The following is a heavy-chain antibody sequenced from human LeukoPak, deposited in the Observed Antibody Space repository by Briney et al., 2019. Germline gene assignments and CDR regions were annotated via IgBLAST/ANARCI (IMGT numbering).Heavy chain of an antibody. CDR1: GGSISSHN. V-gene: IGHV4-59*11. CDR2: IYYSGST. D-gene: IGHD1-20*01. J-gene: IGHJ6*03. CDR3: ARDRSNWNGFHYYYMDV. Sequence: SETLSLTCTVSGGSISSHNWSWVRQPPGKGLEWMGYIYYSGSTNYNPSLKSRVTISVDTSKNQFSLKLSSVTAADTAVYYCARDRSNWNGFHYYYMDVWGKGTTVTVSS.